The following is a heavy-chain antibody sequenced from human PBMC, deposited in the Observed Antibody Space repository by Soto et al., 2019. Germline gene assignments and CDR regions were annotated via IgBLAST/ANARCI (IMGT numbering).Heavy chain of an antibody. CDR2: ISSTTNDI. CDR1: AFAFTKHS. V-gene: IGHV3-21*06. Sequence: PGRSLSLACSPSAFAFTKHSMNWVGKAPGRVLEWVSSISSTTNDIYYGDSNRGQFTISRDNAKNSLELEMNSLRSEGTAVYYCAREAEDLNSNFDYWGQGTLVTVSS. CDR3: AREAEDLNSNFDY. D-gene: IGHD1-1*01. J-gene: IGHJ4*02.